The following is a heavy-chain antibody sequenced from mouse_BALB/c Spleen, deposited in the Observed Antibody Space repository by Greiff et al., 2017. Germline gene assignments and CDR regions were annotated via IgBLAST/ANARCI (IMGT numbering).Heavy chain of an antibody. D-gene: IGHD1-1*01. CDR2: ISNGGGST. Sequence: EVKLVESGGGLVQPGGSLKLSCAASGFTFSSYTMSWVRQTPEKRLEWVAYISNGGGSTYYADTVKGRFTISRDNPKNTLFLQMTSLRSEDTAMYYCARSSFYGSVAYWGQGTLVTVSA. CDR3: ARSSFYGSVAY. J-gene: IGHJ3*01. V-gene: IGHV5-12-2*01. CDR1: GFTFSSYT.